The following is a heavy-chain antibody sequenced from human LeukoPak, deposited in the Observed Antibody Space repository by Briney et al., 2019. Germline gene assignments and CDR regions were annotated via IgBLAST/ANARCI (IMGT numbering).Heavy chain of an antibody. V-gene: IGHV3-15*01. J-gene: IGHJ6*03. Sequence: GGSLRLSCAASGFTFSNAWMSWVRQAPGKGPEWVGRIKSKTDGGTTDYAAPVKGRFTISRDDSRNTLYLQMNSLKTEDTAVYYCTTHYYDSSGYYYYYYMDVWGKGTTVTVSS. D-gene: IGHD3-22*01. CDR3: TTHYYDSSGYYYYYYMDV. CDR1: GFTFSNAW. CDR2: IKSKTDGGTT.